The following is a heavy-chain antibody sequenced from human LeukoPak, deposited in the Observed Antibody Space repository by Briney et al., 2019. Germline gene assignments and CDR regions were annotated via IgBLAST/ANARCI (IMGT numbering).Heavy chain of an antibody. CDR2: IRYDGSNK. V-gene: IGHV3-30*02. D-gene: IGHD3-3*01. CDR1: GFTFSSYG. CDR3: ARGRFLEWLLLDY. J-gene: IGHJ4*02. Sequence: GGSLRLSCAASGFTFSSYGMHWVRQAPGKGLEWVAFIRYDGSNKYYADSVKGRFTISRDNSKNTLFLQMNSLRAEDTAVYYCARGRFLEWLLLDYWGQGTLVTVSS.